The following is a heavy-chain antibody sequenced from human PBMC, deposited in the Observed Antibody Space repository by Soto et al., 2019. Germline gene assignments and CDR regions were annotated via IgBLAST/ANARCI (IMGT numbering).Heavy chain of an antibody. CDR3: ERRIYNGYEIFDY. Sequence: PGESLKISCKGSGYSFSSYWITWVRQKPGEAREWLGRISPSDSYTDYSPTFQGHVSISTDKYTNTVYLEWSSLKASDNAMYYCERRIYNGYEIFDYWGQGTRVTVSS. D-gene: IGHD5-12*01. V-gene: IGHV5-10-1*01. J-gene: IGHJ4*02. CDR2: ISPSDSYT. CDR1: GYSFSSYW.